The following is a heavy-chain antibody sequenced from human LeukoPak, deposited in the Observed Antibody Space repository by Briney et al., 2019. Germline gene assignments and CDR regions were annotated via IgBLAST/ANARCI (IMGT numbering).Heavy chain of an antibody. CDR3: ARGNDYGDYVQDY. J-gene: IGHJ4*02. CDR1: GGTFSSYT. Sequence: SVKVSCKASGGTFSSYTISWVRQAPGQGLEWMGRIIPILGIANYAQKFQGRVTITADKSTSTAYMELSSLRSEDTAVYYRARGNDYGDYVQDYWGQGTLVTVSS. D-gene: IGHD4-17*01. V-gene: IGHV1-69*02. CDR2: IIPILGIA.